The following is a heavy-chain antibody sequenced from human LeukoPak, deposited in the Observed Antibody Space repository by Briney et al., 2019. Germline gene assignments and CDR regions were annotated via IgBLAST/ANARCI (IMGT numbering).Heavy chain of an antibody. CDR1: EFTFSSYS. D-gene: IGHD7-27*01. CDR3: ARAPGESDAFDI. Sequence: GGSLRLSCAASEFTFSSYSTNWVRQAPGKGLEWVSYISSSSSTIYYADSVKGRFTISRDNAKNSLYLQMNSLRAEDTAVYYCARAPGESDAFDIWGQGTMVTVSS. J-gene: IGHJ3*02. V-gene: IGHV3-48*04. CDR2: ISSSSSTI.